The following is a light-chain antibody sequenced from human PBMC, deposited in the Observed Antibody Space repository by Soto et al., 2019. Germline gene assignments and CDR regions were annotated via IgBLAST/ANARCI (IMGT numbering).Light chain of an antibody. J-gene: IGLJ2*01. CDR3: SSYTSSNTVA. CDR2: EVT. V-gene: IGLV2-8*01. Sequence: QSVLTQPPSASGSPGQSVTISCTGTSSDVGAYNYVSWYQQHPGKAPKLMIYEVTKRPSGVPDRFSGSKSGNTASLTVSGLQAEDEADYYCSSYTSSNTVAFGGGTKLTVL. CDR1: SSDVGAYNY.